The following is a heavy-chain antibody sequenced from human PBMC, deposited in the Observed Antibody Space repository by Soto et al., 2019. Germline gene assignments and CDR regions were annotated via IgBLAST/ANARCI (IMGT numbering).Heavy chain of an antibody. Sequence: GGSLRLSCAASGFTFSSYSMNWVRQAPGKGLEWVSSISSSSSYIYYADSVKGRFTIPRDNAKNSLYLQMNSLRAEDTAVYYCARDHGSYGPRDDAFDIWGQGTMVTVSS. J-gene: IGHJ3*02. CDR2: ISSSSSYI. CDR3: ARDHGSYGPRDDAFDI. CDR1: GFTFSSYS. V-gene: IGHV3-21*01. D-gene: IGHD5-18*01.